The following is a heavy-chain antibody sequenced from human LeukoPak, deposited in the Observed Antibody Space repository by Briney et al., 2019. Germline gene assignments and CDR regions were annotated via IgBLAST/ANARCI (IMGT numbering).Heavy chain of an antibody. J-gene: IGHJ4*02. CDR2: IYTSGST. CDR1: GGSISSGNYY. D-gene: IGHD6-6*01. V-gene: IGHV4-61*02. CDR3: ARGAAPVGYFDY. Sequence: SETLSLTCTVSGGSISSGNYYWSWIRQPAGKGLEWIGRIYTSGSTNYNPSLKSRVTISVDTSKNQFSLKLNSVTAADTAVYYCARGAAPVGYFDYWGQGTLVTVSS.